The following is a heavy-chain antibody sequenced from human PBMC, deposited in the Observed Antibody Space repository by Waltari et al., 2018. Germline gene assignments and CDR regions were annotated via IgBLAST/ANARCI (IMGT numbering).Heavy chain of an antibody. CDR1: GGSISSGSYY. CDR2: IYTSGST. D-gene: IGHD3-10*01. V-gene: IGHV4-61*09. CDR3: AKVRGFGND. Sequence: QVQLQESGPGLVKPSQTLSLTCTVSGGSISSGSYYWSWIRQPAGKGLEWIGYIYTSGSTNYNPSLKSRVTISVDTSKNQFSLKLSSVTAEDTAVYYCAKVRGFGNDWGQGTLVTVSS. J-gene: IGHJ4*02.